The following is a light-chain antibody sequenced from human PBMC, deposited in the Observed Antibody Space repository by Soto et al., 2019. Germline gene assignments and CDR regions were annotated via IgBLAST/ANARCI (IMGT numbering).Light chain of an antibody. V-gene: IGLV2-8*01. CDR1: SSDVGGYNY. CDR3: SSYAGSNNLV. J-gene: IGLJ2*01. Sequence: QSALTQPPSASGSPGQSVTISCTGTSSDVGGYNYVSWYQQHPGKAPKLMIYEVSNRPSGVPDRFSGSKSGNTASLTVSGLQAEDEAEYYCSSYAGSNNLVFGGGTKLTVL. CDR2: EVS.